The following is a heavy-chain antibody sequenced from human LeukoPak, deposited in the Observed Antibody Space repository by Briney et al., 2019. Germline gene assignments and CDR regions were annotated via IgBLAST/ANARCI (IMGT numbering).Heavy chain of an antibody. Sequence: GESLKISCKGSGYSFTSYWIGRVRQMPGKGLEWMGIIYPGDSDTRYSPSFQGQVTISADKSISTAYLQWSSLKASDTAMYYCARQMKRYYYDSSGSMPAFDYWGQGTLVTVSS. D-gene: IGHD3-22*01. CDR1: GYSFTSYW. J-gene: IGHJ4*02. CDR2: IYPGDSDT. V-gene: IGHV5-51*01. CDR3: ARQMKRYYYDSSGSMPAFDY.